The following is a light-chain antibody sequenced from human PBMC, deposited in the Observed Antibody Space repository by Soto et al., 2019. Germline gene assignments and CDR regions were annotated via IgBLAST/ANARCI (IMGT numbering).Light chain of an antibody. J-gene: IGLJ2*01. CDR2: GNS. CDR3: QSYDSSLSGSV. Sequence: QSVLTQPPSVSGAPGQRVTISCTGSSSNIGAGYDVHWYQQLPGTAPKTLIYGNSNRPSGVPDRFSGSKSGTSASLAITGLQAEDEADYYCQSYDSSLSGSVFGGGTQLTVL. V-gene: IGLV1-40*01. CDR1: SSNIGAGYD.